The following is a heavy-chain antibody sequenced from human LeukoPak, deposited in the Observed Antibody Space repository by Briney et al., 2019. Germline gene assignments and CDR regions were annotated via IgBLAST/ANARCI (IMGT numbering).Heavy chain of an antibody. CDR2: ISGSGDST. Sequence: PGGSLRLSCAASGFTFSSYAMRWVRQAAGKGLEWVSAISGSGDSTYYADSVKGRFTISRDNSKNTLYLQMNSLRAEDTAVYYCAKNPFYDYVWGSYSDYWGQGTLVTVSS. CDR3: AKNPFYDYVWGSYSDY. CDR1: GFTFSSYA. D-gene: IGHD3-16*01. J-gene: IGHJ4*02. V-gene: IGHV3-23*01.